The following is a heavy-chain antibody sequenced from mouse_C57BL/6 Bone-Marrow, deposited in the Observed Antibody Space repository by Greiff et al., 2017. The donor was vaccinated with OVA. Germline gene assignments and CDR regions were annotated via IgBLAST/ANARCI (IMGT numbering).Heavy chain of an antibody. J-gene: IGHJ2*01. V-gene: IGHV1-15*01. CDR1: GYTFTSYW. Sequence: QVQLQQSGAELVKPGASVKVSCKASGYTFTSYWMHWVKQTPVHGLEWIGAIDPETGGTAYNQKFKGKAILTADKSSSTAYMELRSLTSEDSAVYYCTTAQATFDYWGQGTTLTVSS. CDR2: IDPETGGT. CDR3: TTAQATFDY. D-gene: IGHD3-2*02.